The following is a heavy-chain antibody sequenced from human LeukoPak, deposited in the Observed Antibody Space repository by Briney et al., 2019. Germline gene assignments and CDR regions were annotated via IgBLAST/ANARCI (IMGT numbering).Heavy chain of an antibody. Sequence: GGSLRLSRAASGFIVSSYETGWVRQAPGKGLEWLSYINSGGTVYYADSVKGRFTFSRDNAKNSLYLHMNSLRAEDTALYYCARFSSTWYVAFDMWGQGTMVTVSS. CDR2: INSGGTV. CDR3: ARFSSTWYVAFDM. CDR1: GFIVSSYE. V-gene: IGHV3-48*03. D-gene: IGHD6-13*01. J-gene: IGHJ3*02.